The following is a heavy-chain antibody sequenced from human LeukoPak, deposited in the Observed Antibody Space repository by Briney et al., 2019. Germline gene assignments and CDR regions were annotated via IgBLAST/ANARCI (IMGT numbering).Heavy chain of an antibody. CDR3: ARTYYYGSGSYYNKDVPSYYFDY. V-gene: IGHV4-31*11. CDR1: GGSFSGYY. Sequence: PSETLSLTCAVYGGSFSGYYWSWIRQHPGKGLEWIGYIYYSGSTYYNPSLKSRVTISVDTSKNQFSLKLSSVTAADTAVYYCARTYYYGSGSYYNKDVPSYYFDYWGQGTLVTVSS. D-gene: IGHD3-10*01. CDR2: IYYSGST. J-gene: IGHJ4*02.